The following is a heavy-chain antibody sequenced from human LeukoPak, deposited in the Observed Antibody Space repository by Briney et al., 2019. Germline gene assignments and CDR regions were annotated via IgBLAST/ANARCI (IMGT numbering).Heavy chain of an antibody. Sequence: GESLKISCKGSGYTFTSSWIGWVRQMPGKGLEWMGIIYPGDSDTIYSPSFQGQVTISADKSISTAYLQWSSLKASDTAMYYRARIVDTSGYSDFDYWGQGTLVTVSS. CDR1: GYTFTSSW. CDR3: ARIVDTSGYSDFDY. J-gene: IGHJ4*02. D-gene: IGHD3-22*01. V-gene: IGHV5-51*01. CDR2: IYPGDSDT.